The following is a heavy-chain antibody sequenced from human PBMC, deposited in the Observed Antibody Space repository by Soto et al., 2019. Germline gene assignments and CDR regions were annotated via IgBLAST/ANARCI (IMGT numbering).Heavy chain of an antibody. J-gene: IGHJ4*02. D-gene: IGHD3-16*02. Sequence: PSETLSLTCTVSGVVLGSDAYYWSWIRQHPGKGLEWIGNIYHTGSTYYNPSLKSRATISLDTTNNAFSLTLKSVTAADTAVYYCARGRSFRLVGVPLDSWGQGTLVTVSS. CDR1: GVVLGSDAYY. CDR3: ARGRSFRLVGVPLDS. V-gene: IGHV4-31*03. CDR2: IYHTGST.